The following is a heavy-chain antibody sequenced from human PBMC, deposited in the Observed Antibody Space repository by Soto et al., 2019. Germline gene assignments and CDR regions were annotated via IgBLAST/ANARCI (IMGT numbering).Heavy chain of an antibody. J-gene: IGHJ6*02. CDR1: GYTFSSYG. D-gene: IGHD3-3*01. CDR2: ISAYNGNT. V-gene: IGHV1-18*01. Sequence: QVQLVQSGAEVKKPGASVKVSCRASGYTFSSYGISWVRQAPGQGLEWMGWISAYNGNTNYAQKFQGRVTMTTDRPTSIAYMELRSLRSEDTAVYFGARDPDQNYDIWSGYYYGMDVWGQGTTVTVSS. CDR3: ARDPDQNYDIWSGYYYGMDV.